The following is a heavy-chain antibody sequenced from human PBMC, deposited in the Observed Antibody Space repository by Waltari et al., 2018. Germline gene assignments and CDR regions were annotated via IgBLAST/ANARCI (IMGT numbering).Heavy chain of an antibody. CDR2: IYYSGST. V-gene: IGHV4-39*01. CDR1: GGSISSSSYS. CDR3: ARLGAQWLVRS. D-gene: IGHD6-19*01. J-gene: IGHJ5*02. Sequence: QLQLQESGPGLVKPSETLSLTCTVSGGSISSSSYSWGWIRQPPGKGLEWIGSIYYSGSTYYNPSLKSRVTISVDTSKNQFSLKLSSVTAADTAVYYCARLGAQWLVRSWGQGTLVTVSS.